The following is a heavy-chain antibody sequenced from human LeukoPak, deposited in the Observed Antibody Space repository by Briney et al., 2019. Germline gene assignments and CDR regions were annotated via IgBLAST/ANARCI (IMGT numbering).Heavy chain of an antibody. J-gene: IGHJ4*02. CDR1: RGSITTYY. V-gene: IGHV4-59*01. CDR2: VYYSGTT. D-gene: IGHD6-19*01. Sequence: SETLSLTCTVSRGSITTYYWSWIRQPPGKGLEWLGYVYYSGTTDYNPSLKSRISMSVDTSRNQFSLNLNSVTAADTAFYYCANLVIHTSNGWHLDSWGQGTLVTVSS. CDR3: ANLVIHTSNGWHLDS.